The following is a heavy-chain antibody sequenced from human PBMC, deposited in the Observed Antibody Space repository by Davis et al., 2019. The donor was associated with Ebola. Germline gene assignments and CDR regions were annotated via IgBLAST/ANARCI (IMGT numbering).Heavy chain of an antibody. CDR2: IRPVDSET. D-gene: IGHD2-8*01. CDR3: VRHDEIYGVYFDH. V-gene: IGHV5-51*01. Sequence: GESLKISCEASGYSFTSYSYWIGWVRQMPGKGLEWMGIIRPVDSETRYSPSFRGQVTISVDESIRTAYLQWSSLRATDTAMYYCVRHDEIYGVYFDHWGQGTPVTVSS. CDR1: GYSFTSYSYW. J-gene: IGHJ4*02.